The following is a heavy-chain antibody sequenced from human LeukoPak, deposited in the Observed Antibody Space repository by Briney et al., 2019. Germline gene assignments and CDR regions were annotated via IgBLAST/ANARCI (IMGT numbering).Heavy chain of an antibody. Sequence: GGSLRLSCAASAFTFSDYYMSWIRQAPGKGLEWVSYISSSSSYTNSADSVKGRFTISRDNAKNSLYLQMNSLRAEDTAVYYCARDEGYCSGDSCYSNYWGQGTLVTVSS. CDR3: ARDEGYCSGDSCYSNY. D-gene: IGHD2-15*01. CDR2: ISSSSSYT. V-gene: IGHV3-11*06. CDR1: AFTFSDYY. J-gene: IGHJ4*02.